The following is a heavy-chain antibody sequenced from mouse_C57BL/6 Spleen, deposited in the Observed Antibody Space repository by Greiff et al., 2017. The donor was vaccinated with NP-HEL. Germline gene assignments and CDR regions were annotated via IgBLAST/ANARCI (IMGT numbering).Heavy chain of an antibody. CDR1: GYTFTSYW. V-gene: IGHV1-53*01. Sequence: QVQLQQPGTELVKPGASVKLSCKASGYTFTSYWMHWVKQRPGQGLEWLGNINPSNGGTNYNEKFKSKATLTVDKSSSTAYMQLSSLTSEDSAVYDCAREGTYGSSYEGWYFDGWGTGTTVTVSS. D-gene: IGHD1-1*01. CDR2: INPSNGGT. CDR3: AREGTYGSSYEGWYFDG. J-gene: IGHJ1*03.